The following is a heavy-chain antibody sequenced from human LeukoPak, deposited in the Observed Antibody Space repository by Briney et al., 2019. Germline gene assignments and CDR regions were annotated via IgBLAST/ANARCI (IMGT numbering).Heavy chain of an antibody. CDR2: IWYDGNEK. D-gene: IGHD1-1*01. V-gene: IGHV3-30*02. J-gene: IGHJ4*02. CDR1: GFTFSTYG. CDR3: ATEREGRRAAFDY. Sequence: PGGSLRLSCAASGFTFSTYGMHWVRQAPGKGLEWVAFIWYDGNEKYYGDSAKGRFTISRDNSKNTLYLQMNSLRAEDTAIYYCATEREGRRAAFDYWGQGTLVTVSS.